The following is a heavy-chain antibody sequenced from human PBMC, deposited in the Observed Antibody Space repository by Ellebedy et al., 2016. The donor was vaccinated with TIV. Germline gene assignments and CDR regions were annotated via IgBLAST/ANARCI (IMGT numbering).Heavy chain of an antibody. CDR2: ISTSSHDI. CDR1: GFTFDNYA. CDR3: AKWLRDTGFDY. D-gene: IGHD2-8*02. J-gene: IGHJ4*02. V-gene: IGHV3-21*04. Sequence: GESLKISXAASGFTFDNYAMTWVRQAPGKGLEWVSFISTSSHDIYYADSVKGRFTISRDNAKNSLYLRMNSLRAEDTAVYYCAKWLRDTGFDYWGQGTLVTVSS.